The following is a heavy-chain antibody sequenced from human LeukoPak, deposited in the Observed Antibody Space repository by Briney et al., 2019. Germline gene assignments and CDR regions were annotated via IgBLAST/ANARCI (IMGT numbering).Heavy chain of an antibody. J-gene: IGHJ6*03. CDR1: NYPITSDYY. V-gene: IGHV4-38-2*01. CDR3: GRAGFGTAYNRFYYYMDV. CDR2: IVHGGIA. D-gene: IGHD3-10*01. Sequence: SETLSLTCAVSNYPITSDYYWVWIRQPPGQGLEWIGQIVHGGIAHYNPSLKSRVTMSVDTSRIQFSVNLNSVTAADTAVYFCGRAGFGTAYNRFYYYMDVWGTETTVTVSS.